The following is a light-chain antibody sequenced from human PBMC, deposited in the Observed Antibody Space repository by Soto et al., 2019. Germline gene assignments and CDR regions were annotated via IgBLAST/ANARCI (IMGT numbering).Light chain of an antibody. CDR2: DVS. J-gene: IGLJ1*01. CDR1: SSDVGGYNY. Sequence: QSALTQPRSVSGSPGQSVTISCTGTSSDVGGYNYVSWYQQYPDKAPKLMIYDVSKRPSGVPDHFSGSKSCNTASLTISGLQAEDEADYYCCSYAGSYVFGTGTKVTVL. V-gene: IGLV2-11*01. CDR3: CSYAGSYV.